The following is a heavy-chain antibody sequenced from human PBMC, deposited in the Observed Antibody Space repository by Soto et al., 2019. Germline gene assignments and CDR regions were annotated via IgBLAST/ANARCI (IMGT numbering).Heavy chain of an antibody. V-gene: IGHV1-69*13. CDR1: GGTFSSYA. CDR3: AREIDLRFLEWLSVPHYYYYGMDV. CDR2: IFLIFGTA. Sequence: VASVKVSCKASGGTFSSYAISWVRQAPGQGLEWMGGIFLIFGTANYAQKFQGRVTITADESTSTACMELSILRSEDTAVYYCAREIDLRFLEWLSVPHYYYYGMDVRGQGTTVTVSS. D-gene: IGHD3-3*01. J-gene: IGHJ6*02.